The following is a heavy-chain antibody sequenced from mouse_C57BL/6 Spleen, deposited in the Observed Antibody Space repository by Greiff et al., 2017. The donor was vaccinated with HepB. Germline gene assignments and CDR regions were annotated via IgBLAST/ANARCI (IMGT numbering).Heavy chain of an antibody. CDR2: INPNNGGT. CDR3: AGGYYDYDAWFAY. D-gene: IGHD2-4*01. V-gene: IGHV1-26*01. CDR1: GYTFTDYY. J-gene: IGHJ3*01. Sequence: EVQLQQSGPELVKPGASVKISCKASGYTFTDYYMNWVKQSHGKSLEWIGDINPNNGGTSYNQKFKGKATLTVDKSSSTAYMELRSLTSEDSAVYYCAGGYYDYDAWFAYWGQGTLVTVSA.